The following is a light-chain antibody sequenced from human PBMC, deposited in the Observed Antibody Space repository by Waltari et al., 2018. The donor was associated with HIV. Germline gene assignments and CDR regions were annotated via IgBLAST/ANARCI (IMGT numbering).Light chain of an antibody. CDR1: TSDAGGYND. CDR3: SSYTSSSTLGV. Sequence: QSALTQPASVSGSPGQSITISCTGTTSDAGGYNDVSWYQQHPGKAPKLMIYEVSNRPSGVSNRFSGSKSGNTASLTISGLQAEDEADYYCSSYTSSSTLGVFGGGTKLTVL. J-gene: IGLJ2*01. CDR2: EVS. V-gene: IGLV2-14*01.